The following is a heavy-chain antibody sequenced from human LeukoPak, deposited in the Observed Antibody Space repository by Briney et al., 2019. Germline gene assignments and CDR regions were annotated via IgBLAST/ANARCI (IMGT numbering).Heavy chain of an antibody. CDR2: IKSKTDGGTT. CDR1: GFTFSNAW. D-gene: IGHD3-22*01. V-gene: IGHV3-15*01. Sequence: GSLRLSCAASGFTFSNAWMSWVRQAPGKGLEWVGRIKSKTDGGTTDYAAPVKGRFTISRDDSKNTLYLQMNSLKTEDTAVCYCTTDRYYDSSGYYYPFDYWGQGTLVTVSS. J-gene: IGHJ4*02. CDR3: TTDRYYDSSGYYYPFDY.